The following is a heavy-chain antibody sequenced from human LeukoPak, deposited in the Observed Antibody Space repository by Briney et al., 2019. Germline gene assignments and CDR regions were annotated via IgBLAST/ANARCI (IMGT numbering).Heavy chain of an antibody. Sequence: SVKVSCKASGGTFSSYAISWVRQAPGQGLEWMGGIIPIFGTANYAQKFQGRVTITADESASTAYMELSSLRSEDTAVYYCARGGPSGSYHNYYFDYWGQGTLVTVSS. CDR1: GGTFSSYA. V-gene: IGHV1-69*13. D-gene: IGHD1-26*01. CDR2: IIPIFGTA. CDR3: ARGGPSGSYHNYYFDY. J-gene: IGHJ4*02.